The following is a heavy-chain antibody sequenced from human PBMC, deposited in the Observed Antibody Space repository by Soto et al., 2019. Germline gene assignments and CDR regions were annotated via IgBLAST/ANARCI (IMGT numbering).Heavy chain of an antibody. CDR1: GFTFSRYS. J-gene: IGHJ4*01. D-gene: IGHD1-7*01. V-gene: IGHV3-74*01. Sequence: GGCLRLSCAASGFTFSRYSMHWVRQAPGKGLMWVSRIHNDGSTTRYADSVKGRFTISRDNAKNTLYLQMSSLRVEDTAVYYCARDNWNSYWGQGTLVTVSS. CDR3: ARDNWNSY. CDR2: IHNDGSTT.